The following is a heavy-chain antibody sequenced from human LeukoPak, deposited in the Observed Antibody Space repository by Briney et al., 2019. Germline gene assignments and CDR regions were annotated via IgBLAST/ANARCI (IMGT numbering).Heavy chain of an antibody. V-gene: IGHV3-23*01. J-gene: IGHJ4*02. CDR2: ISGSGGST. CDR1: GFTFSSYA. Sequence: GGSLRLSCAASGFTFSSYAMSWVRQAPGKGLEWVSAISGSGGSTYYADSVKGRFTISRDNSKNTLYLQMNSLRPEDTAVYYCARGPARHSPYYFDYWGQGTLVTVSS. CDR3: ARGPARHSPYYFDY.